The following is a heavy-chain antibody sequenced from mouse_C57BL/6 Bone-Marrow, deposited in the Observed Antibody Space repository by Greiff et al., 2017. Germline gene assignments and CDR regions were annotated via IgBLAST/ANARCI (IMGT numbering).Heavy chain of an antibody. D-gene: IGHD2-4*01. CDR1: GYTFTSCN. CDR2: IYPGNGDT. J-gene: IGHJ2*01. Sequence: SGAELVRPGASVKMSCKASGYTFTSCNMHWVKQTPRQGLEWIGAIYPGNGDTSYNQKFKGKATLTVDKSSSTAYMQLSSLTSEDSAVYFCARSGYYDYLFDYWGQGTTLTVSS. V-gene: IGHV1-12*01. CDR3: ARSGYYDYLFDY.